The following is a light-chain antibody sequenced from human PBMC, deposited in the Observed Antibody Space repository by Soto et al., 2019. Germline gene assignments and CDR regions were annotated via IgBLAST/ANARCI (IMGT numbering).Light chain of an antibody. CDR3: LQRSNWPIT. Sequence: EIVLTQSPATLPLSPGERDTLSCRASQSVSNYLAWYQQKPCQAPMLFIYDAPNSDPGIQARLSGCGSGTEFTLTSSSLEPEDVAVDYCLQRSNWPITFGGGNKVEL. V-gene: IGKV3-11*01. CDR2: DAP. CDR1: QSVSNY. J-gene: IGKJ4*01.